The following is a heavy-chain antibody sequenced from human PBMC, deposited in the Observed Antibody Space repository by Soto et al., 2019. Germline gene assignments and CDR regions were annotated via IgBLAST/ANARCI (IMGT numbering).Heavy chain of an antibody. V-gene: IGHV3-21*01. CDR1: GFTFSAYT. D-gene: IGHD3-16*01. CDR3: ARVIPVGGYYFDY. J-gene: IGHJ4*02. CDR2: ISSSSGFI. Sequence: GGSLRLSCAASGFTFSAYTMNWVRQAPGKGLEWVSSISSSSGFIYYADSVKGRLTISRDDAENSLYLQMNSLGAEDTAVYYCARVIPVGGYYFDYWGQGTLVTVSS.